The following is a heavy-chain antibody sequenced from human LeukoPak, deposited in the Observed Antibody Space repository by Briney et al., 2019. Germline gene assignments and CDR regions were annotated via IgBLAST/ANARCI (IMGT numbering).Heavy chain of an antibody. CDR1: GYSINSGYY. CDR3: ARGSYYMDV. V-gene: IGHV4-38-2*02. CDR2: TYHSGNT. Sequence: PSETLSLTCTVSGYSINSGYYWDWIRQPPGKGLEWIGSTYHSGNTYYNPSLKSRVTISVDTSKNQFSLKLSSVTAPDTAVYYCARGSYYMDVWGKGTTVTVSS. J-gene: IGHJ6*03.